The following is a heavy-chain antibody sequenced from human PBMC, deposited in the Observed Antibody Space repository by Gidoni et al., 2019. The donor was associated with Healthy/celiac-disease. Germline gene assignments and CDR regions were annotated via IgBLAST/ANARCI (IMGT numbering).Heavy chain of an antibody. J-gene: IGHJ3*02. CDR2: IYYSGST. Sequence: QVQLQESGPGLVKHSETLSLPCTVPGGSISSYYWSWIRHPPGKGLEWIGYIYYSGSTNYNPSLKSRVTISVDTSKNQFSLKLSAVTAADTAVYYCARDLLRLGELSLRAYAFDIWGQGTMVTVSS. D-gene: IGHD3-16*02. V-gene: IGHV4-59*01. CDR1: GGSISSYY. CDR3: ARDLLRLGELSLRAYAFDI.